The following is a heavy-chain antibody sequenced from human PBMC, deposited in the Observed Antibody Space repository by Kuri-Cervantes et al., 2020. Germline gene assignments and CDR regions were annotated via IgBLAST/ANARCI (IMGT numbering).Heavy chain of an antibody. D-gene: IGHD6-19*01. Sequence: GGSLRLSCAASGFTFGNSDMNWVRQAPGKGLEWVSGVSWNGSRTHYADSVKGRFIISRDNSRNFLYQQMNSLRPEDTAVYYCARLRAVAGTFSATYWFDPWGQGTLVTVSS. V-gene: IGHV3-19*01. CDR2: VSWNGSRT. J-gene: IGHJ5*02. CDR1: GFTFGNSD. CDR3: ARLRAVAGTFSATYWFDP.